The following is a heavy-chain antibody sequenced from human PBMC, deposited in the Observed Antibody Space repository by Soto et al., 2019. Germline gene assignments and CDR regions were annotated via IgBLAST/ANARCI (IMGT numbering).Heavy chain of an antibody. V-gene: IGHV1-46*01. CDR1: GYTFTSYY. CDR3: ASSTTHYGGNSDYYGMDV. J-gene: IGHJ6*02. D-gene: IGHD4-17*01. Sequence: ASVKVSCKASGYTFTSYYMHWVRQAPGQGLEWMGIINPSGGSTSYAQKFQGRVTMTRDTSTSTVYMELSSLRSEDTAVYYCASSTTHYGGNSDYYGMDVWGQGTTVTVS. CDR2: INPSGGST.